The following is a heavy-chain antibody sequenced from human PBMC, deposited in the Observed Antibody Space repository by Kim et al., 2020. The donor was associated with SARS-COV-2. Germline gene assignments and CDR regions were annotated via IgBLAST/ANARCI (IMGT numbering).Heavy chain of an antibody. Sequence: SETLSLTCAVYGGSFSGYYWSWIRQPPGKGLEWLGEINHSGSTNYNPSLKSRVTISVDTSKNQFSLKLSSVTAADTAVYYCARWAGSSHGEYFQHWGQGT. D-gene: IGHD6-6*01. J-gene: IGHJ1*01. CDR2: INHSGST. CDR3: ARWAGSSHGEYFQH. CDR1: GGSFSGYY. V-gene: IGHV4-34*01.